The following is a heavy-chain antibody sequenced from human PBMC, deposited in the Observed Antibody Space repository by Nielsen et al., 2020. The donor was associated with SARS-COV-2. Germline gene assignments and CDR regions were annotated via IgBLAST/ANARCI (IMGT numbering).Heavy chain of an antibody. Sequence: GESLKISCAASGFTFSSRWMHWVRQAPGKGLVWVSHINTDGSVRNYADSVKGRFTISRDNSKNTLYLQMNSLRAEDTAVYYCAKDGPRVNSGSYDYYYMDVWGKGTTVTVSS. V-gene: IGHV3-74*01. CDR1: GFTFSSRW. J-gene: IGHJ6*03. CDR2: INTDGSVR. D-gene: IGHD1-26*01. CDR3: AKDGPRVNSGSYDYYYMDV.